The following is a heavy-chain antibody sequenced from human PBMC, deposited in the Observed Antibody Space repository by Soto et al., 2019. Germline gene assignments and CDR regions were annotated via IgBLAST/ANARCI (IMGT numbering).Heavy chain of an antibody. CDR1: GDSVSSSSVT. Sequence: SXTLSLTCAISGDSVSSSSVTWNWIRQSPSRGLEWLGRTYYRSKWYNDYAESVKSRITINPDTSKNQFSLHLNSVTPEDTAVYYCVRLIGNSWLDFWGQGTLVTVSS. D-gene: IGHD1-26*01. CDR3: VRLIGNSWLDF. J-gene: IGHJ5*01. V-gene: IGHV6-1*01. CDR2: TYYRSKWYN.